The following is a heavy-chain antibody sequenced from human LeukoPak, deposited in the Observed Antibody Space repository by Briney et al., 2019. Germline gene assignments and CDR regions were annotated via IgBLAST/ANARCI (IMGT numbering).Heavy chain of an antibody. Sequence: SETLSLTCTVSGGSISSYYRSWIRQPPGKGLEWIGYIYYSGSTNYNPSLKSRVTISVDTSKNQFSLKLSSVTAADTAVYYCARVGARIVGARGSAFDIWGQGTMVTVSS. V-gene: IGHV4-59*01. CDR2: IYYSGST. CDR1: GGSISSYY. CDR3: ARVGARIVGARGSAFDI. D-gene: IGHD1-26*01. J-gene: IGHJ3*02.